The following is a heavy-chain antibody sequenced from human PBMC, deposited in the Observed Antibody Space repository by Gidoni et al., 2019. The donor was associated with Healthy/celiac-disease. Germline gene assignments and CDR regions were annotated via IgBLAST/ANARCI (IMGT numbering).Heavy chain of an antibody. V-gene: IGHV3-23*01. Sequence: EVQLLESGGGLVQPGGSLRLSCAASGFPFSIYAMSWVRQAPGKGVDWVSAISGSGGSTYYADSVKGRFTISRDNSKNTLYLQMNSLRAEDTAVYYCAKEMATIPLFDYWGQGTLVTVSS. D-gene: IGHD5-12*01. CDR2: ISGSGGST. CDR1: GFPFSIYA. J-gene: IGHJ4*02. CDR3: AKEMATIPLFDY.